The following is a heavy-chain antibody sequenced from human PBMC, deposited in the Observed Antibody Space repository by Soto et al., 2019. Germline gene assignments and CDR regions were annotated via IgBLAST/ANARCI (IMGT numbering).Heavy chain of an antibody. CDR2: ISGSGGST. CDR1: GFTFSSYA. CDR3: AKSPQKIYSSGAPYYFDY. Sequence: PGGSLRLTCAASGFTFSSYAKSWVRQAPGKGLEWVSAISGSGGSTYYADSVKGRFTISRDNSKNTLYLQMNSLRAEDTAVYDGAKSPQKIYSSGAPYYFDYWGQGTLVTVSS. J-gene: IGHJ4*02. V-gene: IGHV3-23*01. D-gene: IGHD3-22*01.